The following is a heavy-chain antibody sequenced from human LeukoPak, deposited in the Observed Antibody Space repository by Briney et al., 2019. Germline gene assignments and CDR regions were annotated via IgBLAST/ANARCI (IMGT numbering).Heavy chain of an antibody. CDR2: INPNSGGT. J-gene: IGHJ4*02. D-gene: IGHD3-22*01. CDR1: GFTLTGYY. Sequence: ASVKVSCNASGFTLTGYYIHWVRQAPGQGLEWMGWINPNSGGTNYAQKFQGRVTMTRDTSISTAYMELSRLRSDDPAVYYCAREWMTYYYDSSGYSPCDYGGQGTLVTVS. CDR3: AREWMTYYYDSSGYSPCDY. V-gene: IGHV1-2*02.